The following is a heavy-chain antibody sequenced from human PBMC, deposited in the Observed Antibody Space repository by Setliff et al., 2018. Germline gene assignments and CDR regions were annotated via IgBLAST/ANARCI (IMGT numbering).Heavy chain of an antibody. CDR2: IYNSGYT. Sequence: LACSVSGGPFTNTNKYWGWIRQPPGKGLEWIGGIYNSGYTHYKPSLKSRATISVDTSTNQFSLNLSNVTASDTAVYYCASGLEFDYWGPGSLVTVSS. CDR1: GGPFTNTNKY. J-gene: IGHJ4*01. CDR3: ASGLEFDY. V-gene: IGHV4-39*01. D-gene: IGHD1-1*01.